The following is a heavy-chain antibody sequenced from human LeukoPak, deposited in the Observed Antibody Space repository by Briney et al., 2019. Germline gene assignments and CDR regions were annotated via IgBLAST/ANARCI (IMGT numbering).Heavy chain of an antibody. CDR1: GYTFTSYD. D-gene: IGHD5-24*01. CDR2: MNPNSGNT. Sequence: ASVKVSCKASGYTFTSYDINWVRQATGQGLEWMGWMNPNSGNTGYAQKFQGRVTMTRNTSISTAYMELSSLRSEDTAVYYCARGKKRRSTDPNWFDPWGQRTLVTVSS. CDR3: ARGKKRRSTDPNWFDP. V-gene: IGHV1-8*01. J-gene: IGHJ5*02.